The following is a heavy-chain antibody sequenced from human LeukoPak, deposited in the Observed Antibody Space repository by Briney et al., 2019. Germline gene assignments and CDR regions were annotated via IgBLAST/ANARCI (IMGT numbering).Heavy chain of an antibody. J-gene: IGHJ4*02. Sequence: GGSLRLSCAASGFTFSSYEMNWVRQAPGKGLEWISYISSSGSTISYADSVKGRFTISRDNAKNSLCLQMNSLRAEDTAVYYCARDRRSGIDYWGQGTLVTVSS. CDR3: ARDRRSGIDY. CDR2: ISSSGSTI. CDR1: GFTFSSYE. V-gene: IGHV3-48*03. D-gene: IGHD3-10*01.